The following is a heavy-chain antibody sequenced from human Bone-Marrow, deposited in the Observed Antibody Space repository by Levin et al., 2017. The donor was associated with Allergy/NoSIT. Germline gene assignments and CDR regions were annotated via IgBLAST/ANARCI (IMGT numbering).Heavy chain of an antibody. CDR2: ISHDGSRA. D-gene: IGHD3-10*01. J-gene: IGHJ6*03. Sequence: GESLKISCVASAFTFSGYALHWVRQAPGKGLEWVAVISHDGSRANYADPVRGRFTISRDNSKNTLYLQMNSLRVDDTAVYYCARDGEGYYGSGSYLANFYYYHMDVWGKGTTVTVSS. CDR3: ARDGEGYYGSGSYLANFYYYHMDV. CDR1: AFTFSGYA. V-gene: IGHV3-30-3*01.